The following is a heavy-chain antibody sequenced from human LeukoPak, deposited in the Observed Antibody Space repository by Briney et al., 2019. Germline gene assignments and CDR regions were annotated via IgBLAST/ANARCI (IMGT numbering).Heavy chain of an antibody. V-gene: IGHV4-31*03. D-gene: IGHD3-22*01. CDR1: GGSLRRGGYY. Sequence: SETLSLTCTVSGGSLRRGGYYWSWIRQHPGKGLEWFGYIYYSGSTYYNPSLKRRVTIPVDTSKNQFSLNLSSVTAADTAVYYCARDIYDSSGYHYLLATYDIWGQGTMVTVSS. CDR3: ARDIYDSSGYHYLLATYDI. J-gene: IGHJ3*02. CDR2: IYYSGST.